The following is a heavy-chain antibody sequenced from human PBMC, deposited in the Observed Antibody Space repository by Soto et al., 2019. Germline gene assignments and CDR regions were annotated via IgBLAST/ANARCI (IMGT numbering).Heavy chain of an antibody. V-gene: IGHV1-18*04. J-gene: IGHJ4*02. D-gene: IGHD6-6*01. CDR2: TSTNNDDR. CDR3: ARERYVASRHSHYDS. Sequence: ASVKVSCKASGYRFSTYDINWVRQAPGQGPEWLGWTSTNNDDRNYAQKFRGRVTFTTDTSTSTAYMELRSLISDDTPVYFCARERYVASRHSHYDSWGQGTQVTVSS. CDR1: GYRFSTYD.